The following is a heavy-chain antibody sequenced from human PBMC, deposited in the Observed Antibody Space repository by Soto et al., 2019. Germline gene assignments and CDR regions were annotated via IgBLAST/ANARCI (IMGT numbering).Heavy chain of an antibody. CDR2: INPFDGSR. V-gene: IGHV1-46*01. J-gene: IGHJ6*02. D-gene: IGHD2-8*01. CDR3: AKNGQPPYYYYGLDV. Sequence: ASVKVSCKASGYIFTSYYIHWVRQAPGQGLEWMGWINPFDGSRMFAQSFQGRVTMTIDTSTGTAYMEVRSLTSDDTAVYYCAKNGQPPYYYYGLDVWGQGTKVTVSS. CDR1: GYIFTSYY.